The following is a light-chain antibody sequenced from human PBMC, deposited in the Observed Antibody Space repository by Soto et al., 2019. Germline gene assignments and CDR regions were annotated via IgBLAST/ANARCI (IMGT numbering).Light chain of an antibody. Sequence: IQMTQSPSSLSASLGDIVTITCRASQSIASYVNWYQQKPGKAPKLLILGAVILQSGVPSRFSGSGSGTDFTLTISSLQPEDFATYYCLQDYNYPLTFGGGTKVDI. CDR2: GAV. J-gene: IGKJ4*01. V-gene: IGKV1-6*01. CDR3: LQDYNYPLT. CDR1: QSIASY.